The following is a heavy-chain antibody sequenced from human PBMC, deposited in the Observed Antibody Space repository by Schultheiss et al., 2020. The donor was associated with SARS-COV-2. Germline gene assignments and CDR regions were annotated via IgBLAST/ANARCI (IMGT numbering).Heavy chain of an antibody. CDR3: AKDRYCSGGTCLRSYFDY. CDR1: GGSISSSSYY. Sequence: SETLSLTCTVSGGSISSSSYYWSWIRQPPGKGLEWIGRIFPSGVTNYNPSLKSRVNMSADTSKNQFSLKLSSVTAADTAVYYGAKDRYCSGGTCLRSYFDYWGQGTLVTVSS. D-gene: IGHD2-15*01. V-gene: IGHV4-61*01. J-gene: IGHJ4*02. CDR2: IFPSGVT.